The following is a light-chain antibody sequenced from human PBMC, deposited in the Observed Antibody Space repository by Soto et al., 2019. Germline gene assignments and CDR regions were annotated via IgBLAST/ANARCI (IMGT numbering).Light chain of an antibody. V-gene: IGKV3D-20*02. CDR2: DAS. CDR3: QQRTDRPPWT. J-gene: IGKJ1*01. Sequence: EIVLTQSPGTLSLSPGERATLSCRASQSVSSNYLAWYQQRPGQAPRLLIYDASSRATGVPDRFSGSGSGTDFTLSISSLEPEAFAVYYCQQRTDRPPWTFGQGTKVDIK. CDR1: QSVSSNY.